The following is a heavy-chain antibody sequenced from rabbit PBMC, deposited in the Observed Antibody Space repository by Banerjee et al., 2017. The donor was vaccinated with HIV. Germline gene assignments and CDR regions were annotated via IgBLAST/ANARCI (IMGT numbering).Heavy chain of an antibody. CDR2: IYGGSSRST. D-gene: IGHD6-1*01. J-gene: IGHJ4*01. CDR1: GINFTSNA. CDR3: ARGGSVAAYGYGL. V-gene: IGHV1S45*01. Sequence: QQQLEESGGGLVQPGGTLTLTCKASGINFTSNAMCWVRQAPGKGLEWIGTIYGGSSRSTYYASWAKGRFTSSKTSSTTVTLQMTSLTAADTATYFCARGGSVAAYGYGLWGPGTLVTVS.